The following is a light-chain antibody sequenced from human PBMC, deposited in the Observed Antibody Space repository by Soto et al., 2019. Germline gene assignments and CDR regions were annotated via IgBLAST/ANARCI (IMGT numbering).Light chain of an antibody. CDR2: SDT. CDR1: DIGSKG. CDR3: QVWDSGSAHVV. J-gene: IGLJ2*01. Sequence: SYELTQPPSVSVAPGKTASISCGGNDIGSKGVHWYHQKPGQAPVLVIYSDTDLPPVITERFSGSNSANLATLTISRVEAGDEADYYCQVWDSGSAHVVFGGGTKVTVL. V-gene: IGLV3-21*01.